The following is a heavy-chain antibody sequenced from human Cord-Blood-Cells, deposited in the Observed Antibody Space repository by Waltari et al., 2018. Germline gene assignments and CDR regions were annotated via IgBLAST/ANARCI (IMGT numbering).Heavy chain of an antibody. Sequence: QVQLVQSGAEVKKPGASVKVSCKASGYTFTSYDINWVRQATGQGLEWMGWNNPNSGNTGYTQKFPGRVTRTRNTSLSTAYMELSSLRSEGTAVYYCAHITGDPIWGDAFDIWGQGTMVTVSS. CDR2: NNPNSGNT. CDR1: GYTFTSYD. J-gene: IGHJ3*02. CDR3: AHITGDPIWGDAFDI. V-gene: IGHV1-8*01. D-gene: IGHD7-27*01.